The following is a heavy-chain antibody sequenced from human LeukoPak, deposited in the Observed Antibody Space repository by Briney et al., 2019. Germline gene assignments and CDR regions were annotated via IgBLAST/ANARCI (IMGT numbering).Heavy chain of an antibody. CDR3: ARATVTTRLKDY. Sequence: SETLSLTCAVYGGSFSGYYWSWIRQPPGKGLEWIGEINHRGSTNYKPSLKSRVTISVDTSKNQFSLKLTSVTAADTVVYYCARATVTTRLKDYWGQGTLVTVSS. CDR2: INHRGST. CDR1: GGSFSGYY. J-gene: IGHJ4*02. V-gene: IGHV4-34*01. D-gene: IGHD4-17*01.